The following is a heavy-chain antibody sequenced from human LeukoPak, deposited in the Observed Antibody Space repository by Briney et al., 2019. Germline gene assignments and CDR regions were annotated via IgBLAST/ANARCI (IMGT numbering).Heavy chain of an antibody. D-gene: IGHD3-10*01. CDR3: ARVVITMVRGVMRLGAFDI. CDR2: ISSSSSYI. Sequence: GGSLRLSCAASGFTFSSYSMNWVRQAPGKGLEWVSSISSSSSYIYYADSVKGRFTISRDHAKNSLYLQMNSLRAEDTAVYYCARVVITMVRGVMRLGAFDIWGQGTMVTVSS. CDR1: GFTFSSYS. V-gene: IGHV3-21*01. J-gene: IGHJ3*02.